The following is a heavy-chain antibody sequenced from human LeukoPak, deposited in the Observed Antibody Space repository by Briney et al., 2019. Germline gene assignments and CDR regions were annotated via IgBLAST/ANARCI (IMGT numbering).Heavy chain of an antibody. CDR3: AVRRDGYNSLDY. J-gene: IGHJ4*02. CDR1: GYTFHSYW. CDR2: IYPGDSDT. V-gene: IGHV5-51*01. Sequence: GESLKISCKGSGYTFHSYWIAWVRQMPGKGLEWMGIIYPGDSDTRYSPSFQGQVTISADKSIRTAYLQWSSLKASDTAMYYCAVRRDGYNSLDYWGQGTLATVSS. D-gene: IGHD5-24*01.